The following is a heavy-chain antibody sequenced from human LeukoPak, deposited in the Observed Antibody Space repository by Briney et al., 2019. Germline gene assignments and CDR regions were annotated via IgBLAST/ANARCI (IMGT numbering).Heavy chain of an antibody. CDR2: IYYSGST. J-gene: IGHJ4*02. CDR3: ARDNAGSYPDY. Sequence: SETLFLTCTVSGGSISSHYWSWIRQPPGKGLEWIGYIYYSGSTNYNPSLKSRVTISVDTSKNQFSLKLSSVTAADTAVYYCARDNAGSYPDYWGQGTLVTVSS. D-gene: IGHD6-13*01. CDR1: GGSISSHY. V-gene: IGHV4-59*11.